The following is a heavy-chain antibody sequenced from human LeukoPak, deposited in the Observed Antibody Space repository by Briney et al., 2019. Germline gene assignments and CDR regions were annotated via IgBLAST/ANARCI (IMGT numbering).Heavy chain of an antibody. V-gene: IGHV1-2*02. CDR3: AKELTNYFDS. J-gene: IGHJ4*02. CDR1: GYRFITYL. CDR2: VNPNSGDT. D-gene: IGHD1-1*01. Sequence: GASVKASCKASGYRFITYLMHWVRQAPGQGLEWMGWVNPNSGDTTYAQKFQGRVTMTRDTSISTVYMELSGLTSDDTAVYYCAKELTNYFDSWGQGTLVTASS.